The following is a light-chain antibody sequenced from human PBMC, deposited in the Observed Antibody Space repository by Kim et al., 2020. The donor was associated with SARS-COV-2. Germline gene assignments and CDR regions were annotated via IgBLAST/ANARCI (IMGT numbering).Light chain of an antibody. Sequence: AIQMTQSPSSLSASVGDRVTITCRASQAIRNDLGWYQQKPGKAPNLLIYAASRLQNGVPSRFSGSGSGTDFTLTISSLQPEDFATYYCLQDYNYPWTFGQGTKVDIK. CDR1: QAIRND. CDR3: LQDYNYPWT. CDR2: AAS. V-gene: IGKV1-6*01. J-gene: IGKJ1*01.